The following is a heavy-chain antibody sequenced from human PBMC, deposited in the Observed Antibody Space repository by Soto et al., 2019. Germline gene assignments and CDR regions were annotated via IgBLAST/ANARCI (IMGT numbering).Heavy chain of an antibody. V-gene: IGHV3-30*03. CDR3: ARGPPSHYGDYTYFQH. CDR2: ISYDGSNK. Sequence: QVQLVESGGGVVQPGRSLRLSCAASGFTFSSYGIHWVRQAPGKGLEWVALISYDGSNKYYADSVKGRFIISRDNSKNTLYLQMNSLRAEDTAMYYCARGPPSHYGDYTYFQHWGQGTLVTVSS. CDR1: GFTFSSYG. D-gene: IGHD4-17*01. J-gene: IGHJ1*01.